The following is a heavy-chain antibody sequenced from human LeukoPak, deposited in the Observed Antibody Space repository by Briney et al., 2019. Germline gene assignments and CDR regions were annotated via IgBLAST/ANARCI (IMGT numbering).Heavy chain of an antibody. CDR1: GYTFTGYY. J-gene: IGHJ5*02. Sequence: ASVKVSCMASGYTFTGYYMHWVGQAPGQGLEWMGWINPNSGGTNYAQKFQGRVTMTRDTFISTAYMERSRLRSDDTAVYYCARDLACGSGQNWFDPWGQGTLVTVSS. D-gene: IGHD3-10*01. CDR2: INPNSGGT. V-gene: IGHV1-2*02. CDR3: ARDLACGSGQNWFDP.